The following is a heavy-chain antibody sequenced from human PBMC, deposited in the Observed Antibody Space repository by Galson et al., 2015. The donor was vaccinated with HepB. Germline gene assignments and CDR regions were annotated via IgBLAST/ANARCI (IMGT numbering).Heavy chain of an antibody. CDR1: GFTFSSYY. Sequence: SVKVSCKASGFTFSSYYMHWVRQAPGQGLGWMGIINPYGGHTNYAQKFRGRVTMTGDTSTSTVYMELSSLTSEDTAVYYCARISASGVSIDGFDVWGQGTMVTVSS. D-gene: IGHD5/OR15-5a*01. CDR3: ARISASGVSIDGFDV. J-gene: IGHJ3*01. V-gene: IGHV1-46*03. CDR2: INPYGGHT.